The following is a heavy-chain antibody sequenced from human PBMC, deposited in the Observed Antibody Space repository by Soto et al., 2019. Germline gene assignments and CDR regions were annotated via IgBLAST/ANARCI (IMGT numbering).Heavy chain of an antibody. CDR2: IKQDGSEK. D-gene: IGHD1-7*01. Sequence: GGSLRLSCAASGFTFSSYWMSWVRQAPGKGLEWVANIKQDGSEKYYVDSVKGRFTISRDNAKNSLYLQMNSLRAEDTAVYYCARGGYNWNYRYYMDVWGKGTTVTVSS. CDR1: GFTFSSYW. CDR3: ARGGYNWNYRYYMDV. V-gene: IGHV3-7*01. J-gene: IGHJ6*03.